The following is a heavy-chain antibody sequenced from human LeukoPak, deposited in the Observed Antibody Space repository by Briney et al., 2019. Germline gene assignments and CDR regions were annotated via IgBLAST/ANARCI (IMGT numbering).Heavy chain of an antibody. CDR3: ARDRYYYDSSARYFDY. V-gene: IGHV4-4*07. CDR1: GGSFSSYY. CDR2: IHTSGST. Sequence: PSETLSLTCAVYGGSFSSYYWSWIRQPAGKGLEWIGRIHTSGSTNYSPSLKSRVTMSVDTSKNQFSLKLSSVTAADTAVYYCARDRYYYDSSARYFDYWGQGTLVTVSS. D-gene: IGHD3-22*01. J-gene: IGHJ4*02.